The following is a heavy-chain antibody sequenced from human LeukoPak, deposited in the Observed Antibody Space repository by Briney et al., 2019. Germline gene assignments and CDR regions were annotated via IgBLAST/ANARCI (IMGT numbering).Heavy chain of an antibody. J-gene: IGHJ1*01. D-gene: IGHD3-22*01. CDR3: ARVVQSTDSSGFYLPEYFQH. CDR1: GGSIRGYY. CDR2: IYSSGST. V-gene: IGHV4-59*08. Sequence: SETLSLTCNVSGGSIRGYYWSWIRQPPGKGLEWIGYIYSSGSTNYNPSLKSRVTMSVDTSKNQFSLKLRSVTAADTAVYYCARVVQSTDSSGFYLPEYFQHWGQGTLVTVSS.